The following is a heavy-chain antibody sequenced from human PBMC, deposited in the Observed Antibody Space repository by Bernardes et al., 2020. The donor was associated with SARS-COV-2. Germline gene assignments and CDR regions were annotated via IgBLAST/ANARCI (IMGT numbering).Heavy chain of an antibody. Sequence: ASVKVSCKASGYTFTTYGISWLRQAPGQGLEWMGWISTFSGNTNYAQRFQGRFTMTTDTSTTTAYMDLRSLRSDDTAVYYCARGDFWNAYYFDYWGQGTLVTVSS. CDR1: GYTFTTYG. D-gene: IGHD3-3*01. CDR3: ARGDFWNAYYFDY. CDR2: ISTFSGNT. V-gene: IGHV1-18*04. J-gene: IGHJ4*02.